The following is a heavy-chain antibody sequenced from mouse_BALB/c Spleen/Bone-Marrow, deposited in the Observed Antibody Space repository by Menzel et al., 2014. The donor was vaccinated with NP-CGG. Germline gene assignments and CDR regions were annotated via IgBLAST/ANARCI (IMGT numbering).Heavy chain of an antibody. Sequence: EVQLVESGGGLVQPGGSLKLSCAASGFTFSNYGISWVRQTPDKRLELVATINSNGGITYYPDSVKGRFTISRDNAKNTLYLQMSSLKSEDTAMYYCAKNQEAFDYWGQGTTLTVSS. D-gene: IGHD3-2*02. CDR2: INSNGGIT. J-gene: IGHJ2*01. CDR3: AKNQEAFDY. CDR1: GFTFSNYG. V-gene: IGHV5-6-3*01.